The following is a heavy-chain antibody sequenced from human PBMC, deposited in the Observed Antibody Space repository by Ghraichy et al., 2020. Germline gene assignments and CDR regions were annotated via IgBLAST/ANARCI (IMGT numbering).Heavy chain of an antibody. CDR3: ARGPDEGVIPRDSSSWYQLRYSDD. V-gene: IGHV3-21*06. CDR1: GFTFSSYS. J-gene: IGHJ4*02. CDR2: ISPSRSYI. Sequence: LSLTCAASGFTFSSYSMNWVRQPPGKGLEWPSSISPSRSYIYYADSVKGRFTILGDNAKNSLYLQLNSLRAEETGVYYGARGPDEGVIPRDSSSWYQLRYSDDRGQGTPVTTSS. D-gene: IGHD6-13*01.